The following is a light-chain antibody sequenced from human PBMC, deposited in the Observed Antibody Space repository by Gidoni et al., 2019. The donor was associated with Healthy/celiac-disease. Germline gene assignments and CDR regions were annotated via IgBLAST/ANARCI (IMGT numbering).Light chain of an antibody. V-gene: IGLV3-25*03. CDR1: ALPKQY. Sequence: SYELTPPPSVSVSPGQTARITCSGDALPKQYAYWYQQKPGQAPVLVIYKDSERPSGIPERFSGSSSGKTVTLTISGVQAEDEADYYCQSADSSGTYVVFGGGTKLTVL. CDR3: QSADSSGTYVV. CDR2: KDS. J-gene: IGLJ2*01.